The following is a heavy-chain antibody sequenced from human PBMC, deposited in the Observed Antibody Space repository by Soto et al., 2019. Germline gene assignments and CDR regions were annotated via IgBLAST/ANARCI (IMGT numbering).Heavy chain of an antibody. J-gene: IGHJ4*01. CDR1: GYTFTSYD. CDR3: GKKAIQGYDAGWDF. Sequence: QVQLVQSGAEVKKPGASVKVSCKASGYTFTSYDINWVRQATGQGLEWMGWMNPNSGNTGYAQKFKGRATMTRNPSLGPAYLDRSTLRPKAPAVNNLGKKAIQGYDAGWDFGGQGTPVPVS. D-gene: IGHD3-16*01. V-gene: IGHV1-8*01. CDR2: MNPNSGNT.